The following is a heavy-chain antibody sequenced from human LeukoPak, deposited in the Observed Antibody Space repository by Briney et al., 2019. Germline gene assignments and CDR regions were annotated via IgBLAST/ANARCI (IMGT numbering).Heavy chain of an antibody. CDR3: AKSPNYDFWSGYYYTFDP. J-gene: IGHJ5*02. CDR2: ISGSGGST. CDR1: GFTFSSYA. Sequence: GGSLRLSCAASGFTFSSYAMSWVRQAPGKGLEWVPAISGSGGSTYYADSVKGRFTISRDNSKNTLYLHMNSLRAEDTAVYYCAKSPNYDFWSGYYYTFDPWGQGTLVTVSS. V-gene: IGHV3-23*01. D-gene: IGHD3-3*01.